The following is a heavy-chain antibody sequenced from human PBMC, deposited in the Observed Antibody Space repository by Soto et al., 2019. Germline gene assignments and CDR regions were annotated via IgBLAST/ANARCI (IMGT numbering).Heavy chain of an antibody. CDR3: ARDEDYYDSSGS. V-gene: IGHV3-30-3*01. CDR2: ISYDGSNK. J-gene: IGHJ5*02. Sequence: GGSLRLSCAAYGFTFSNYALSWVRQAPGKGLEWVAVISYDGSNKYYADSVKGRFTISRDNSKNTLYLQMNSLRAEDTAVYYCARDEDYYDSSGSWGQGTLVTVSS. CDR1: GFTFSNYA. D-gene: IGHD3-22*01.